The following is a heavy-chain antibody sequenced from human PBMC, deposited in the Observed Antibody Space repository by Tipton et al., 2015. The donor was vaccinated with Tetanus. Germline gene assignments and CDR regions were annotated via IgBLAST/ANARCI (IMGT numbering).Heavy chain of an antibody. CDR2: IYGSGSGST. V-gene: IGHV4-4*07. CDR3: ARVLRYSATGGWDDAFDI. Sequence: TLSLTCTVSDGSTRGFYWAWIRQSAVKGLEWIGRIYGSGSGSTIYNPSLKSRVAMSMDTSRNQFPLTLTSVTVADTAVYFCARVLRYSATGGWDDAFDIWGQGSRVTVSS. J-gene: IGHJ3*02. CDR1: DGSTRGFY. D-gene: IGHD2-8*02.